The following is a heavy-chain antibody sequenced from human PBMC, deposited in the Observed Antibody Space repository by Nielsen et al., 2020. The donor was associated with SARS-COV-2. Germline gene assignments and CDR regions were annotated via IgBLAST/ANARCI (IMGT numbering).Heavy chain of an antibody. D-gene: IGHD3-22*01. J-gene: IGHJ2*01. V-gene: IGHV3-13*04. CDR3: ARTYYDSSGYFYWYFDL. Sequence: GESLKISCAASGFTFSSYDMHWVRQATRKGLEWVSAIGTAGDTYYPGSVKGRFTISRENAKNSLYLQMNSLRAGDTAVYYCARTYYDSSGYFYWYFDLWGRGTLVTVSS. CDR1: GFTFSSYD. CDR2: IGTAGDT.